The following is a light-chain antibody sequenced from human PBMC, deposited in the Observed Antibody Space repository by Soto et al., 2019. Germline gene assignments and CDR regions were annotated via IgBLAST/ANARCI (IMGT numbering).Light chain of an antibody. Sequence: EIVMTQSPATLSVSPGERVTLSCRASQTISTLLAWFQQKPGQAPRLLIYGASTRATGFPARFSGSGSGTEFTLSISSLQSEDFAVYFCQQYYNSPLTFGQGTKVEIK. J-gene: IGKJ1*01. CDR2: GAS. CDR3: QQYYNSPLT. CDR1: QTISTL. V-gene: IGKV3-15*01.